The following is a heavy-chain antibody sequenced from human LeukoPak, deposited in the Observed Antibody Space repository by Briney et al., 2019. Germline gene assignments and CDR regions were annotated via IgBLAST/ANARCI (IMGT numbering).Heavy chain of an antibody. CDR1: GFTFSNYA. V-gene: IGHV3-23*01. D-gene: IGHD1-26*01. Sequence: GGSLRLSCAASGFTFSNYAMNWVRQAPGKGLEWVSLISGSTGSTYYADSVKGRFSISRDNFKNTVYLQMNSLRVEDTAVYYCAKGPVSAIVGVTTLDYWGQGTLVTVSS. CDR2: ISGSTGST. J-gene: IGHJ4*02. CDR3: AKGPVSAIVGVTTLDY.